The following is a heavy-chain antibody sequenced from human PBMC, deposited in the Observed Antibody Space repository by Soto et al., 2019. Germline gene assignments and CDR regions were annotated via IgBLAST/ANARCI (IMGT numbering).Heavy chain of an antibody. Sequence: QVQLVESGGGVVQVGRSLRLSCAASGFAFSGFGMHWVRQAPGKGLEWVAVIWYDGSNKYYGDSVKGRFTISRDNSKNTLYLQMDSLRLEDTAMYFCVKDGPNWGKVFDYWGQGTLVTVSS. CDR1: GFAFSGFG. D-gene: IGHD3-16*01. CDR3: VKDGPNWGKVFDY. J-gene: IGHJ4*02. V-gene: IGHV3-33*06. CDR2: IWYDGSNK.